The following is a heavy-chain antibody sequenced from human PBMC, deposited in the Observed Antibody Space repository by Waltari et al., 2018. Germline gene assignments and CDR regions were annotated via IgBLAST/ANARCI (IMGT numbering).Heavy chain of an antibody. CDR3: ARGYSSGWWLDAFDI. J-gene: IGHJ3*02. V-gene: IGHV3-21*01. CDR1: GFTFSSYS. CDR2: ISSSSSYI. D-gene: IGHD6-19*01. Sequence: EVQLVESGGGLVKPGGSLRLSCAASGFTFSSYSMNWVRQAPGKGLEWVSSISSSSSYIYYADSVKGRFTISRDNAKNSLYLQMNSLRAEDTAVYYCARGYSSGWWLDAFDIWGQGTMVTVSS.